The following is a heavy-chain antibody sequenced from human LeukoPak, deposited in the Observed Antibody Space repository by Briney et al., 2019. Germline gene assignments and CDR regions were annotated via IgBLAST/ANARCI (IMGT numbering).Heavy chain of an antibody. J-gene: IGHJ6*03. D-gene: IGHD6-13*01. V-gene: IGHV1-18*01. Sequence: ASVKVSCKASGYTFISYGVSWVRQAPGQGLEWMGWISVYNGNTDYAQNLQGRVTMITDTSTNTAYMELRSLRSDDTAAYYCARGEIAAAGPYYYYYMDVWGKGTTVTVSS. CDR1: GYTFISYG. CDR2: ISVYNGNT. CDR3: ARGEIAAAGPYYYYYMDV.